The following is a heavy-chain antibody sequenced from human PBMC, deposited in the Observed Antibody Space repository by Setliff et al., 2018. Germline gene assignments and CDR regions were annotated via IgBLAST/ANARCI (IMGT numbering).Heavy chain of an antibody. CDR3: ARDPRGQPSFDY. CDR1: GFTFSSYW. V-gene: IGHV3-7*01. CDR2: IRKDGSGE. J-gene: IGHJ4*02. D-gene: IGHD3-16*01. Sequence: LRLSCAASGFTFSSYWMNWVRQAPGKGLEWVANIRKDGSGEHYVDSVKGRFTISRDNAKNSLYLQMNSLRAGDTAVYYCARDPRGQPSFDYWGQGALVTVSS.